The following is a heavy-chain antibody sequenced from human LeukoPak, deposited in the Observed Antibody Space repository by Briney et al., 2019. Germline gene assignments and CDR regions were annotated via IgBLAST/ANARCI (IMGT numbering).Heavy chain of an antibody. CDR2: ISYDGSNK. CDR3: ARDMGQQWLVGGFDY. Sequence: PGGSLRLSCAASGFTFSSYAMHWVRQAPGKGLEWVAVISYDGSNKYYADSVKGRFTISRDNSKNTLYLQMNSLRAEDTAVYYCARDMGQQWLVGGFDYWGQGTLVTVSS. D-gene: IGHD6-19*01. J-gene: IGHJ4*02. CDR1: GFTFSSYA. V-gene: IGHV3-30-3*01.